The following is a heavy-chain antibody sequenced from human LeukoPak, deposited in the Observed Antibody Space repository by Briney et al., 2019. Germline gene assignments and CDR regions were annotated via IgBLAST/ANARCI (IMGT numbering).Heavy chain of an antibody. CDR3: ARVSYYDSSGYFDY. V-gene: IGHV3-21*01. CDR2: ISSSSSYI. J-gene: IGHJ4*02. D-gene: IGHD3-22*01. CDR1: GFTFSSYS. Sequence: PGGSLRLYCAASGFTFSSYSMNWVRQAPGKGLEWVSSISSSSSYIYYADSVKGRFTISSDNAKNSLYLQMNSLRAEDTAVYYCARVSYYDSSGYFDYWGQGTLVTVSS.